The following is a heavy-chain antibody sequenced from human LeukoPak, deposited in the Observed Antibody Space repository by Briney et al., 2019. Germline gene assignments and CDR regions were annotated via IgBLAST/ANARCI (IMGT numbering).Heavy chain of an antibody. D-gene: IGHD6-6*01. Sequence: PGGSLRLSCAASGFTFSSYSMNWVRQAPGKGLERVSSISSSSSYIYYADSVKGRFTISRDNAKNSLYLQMNSLRAEDTAVYYCARDYSSSSRAGWFDPWGQGTLVTVSS. CDR3: ARDYSSSSRAGWFDP. V-gene: IGHV3-21*01. J-gene: IGHJ5*02. CDR1: GFTFSSYS. CDR2: ISSSSSYI.